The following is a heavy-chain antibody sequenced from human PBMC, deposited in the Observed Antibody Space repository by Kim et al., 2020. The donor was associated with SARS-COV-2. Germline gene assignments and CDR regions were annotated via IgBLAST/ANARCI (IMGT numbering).Heavy chain of an antibody. Sequence: SVKVSCKASGGTFSSYAISWVRQAPGQGLEWMGGIIPIFGTANYAQKFQGRVTITADESTSTAYMELSSLRSEDTAVYYCARGEYSSFAGYFDYWGQGTRVTVSS. CDR2: IIPIFGTA. J-gene: IGHJ4*02. CDR3: ARGEYSSFAGYFDY. D-gene: IGHD6-6*01. CDR1: GGTFSSYA. V-gene: IGHV1-69*13.